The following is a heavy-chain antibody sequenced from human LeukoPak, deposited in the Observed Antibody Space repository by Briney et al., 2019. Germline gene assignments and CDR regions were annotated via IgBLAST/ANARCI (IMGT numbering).Heavy chain of an antibody. D-gene: IGHD3-22*01. CDR3: ARNSSAYYGGDDAFDI. V-gene: IGHV3-74*01. J-gene: IGHJ3*02. CDR2: INTDGSST. CDR1: GFTFSRYW. Sequence: GGSLRLSCAASGFTFSRYWMHWVRQTPGKGLVWVSRINTDGSSTSYADSVKGRFTISRDNAKNTLYLQMNSLRAEDTAVYYCARNSSAYYGGDDAFDIWGQGTMVTVSS.